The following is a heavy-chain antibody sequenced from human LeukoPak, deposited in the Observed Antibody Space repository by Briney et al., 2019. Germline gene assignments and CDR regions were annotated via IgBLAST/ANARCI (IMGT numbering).Heavy chain of an antibody. Sequence: GGSLRLSCAASGFTFSSYAMHWVRQAPGKGLEWVAVISYDGSNKYYADSVKGRFTISRDNSKNTLYLQMNSLRAEDTAVYYCARVPAEVAFDIWGQGTMVTVSS. J-gene: IGHJ3*02. CDR3: ARVPAEVAFDI. V-gene: IGHV3-30-3*01. D-gene: IGHD1-14*01. CDR2: ISYDGSNK. CDR1: GFTFSSYA.